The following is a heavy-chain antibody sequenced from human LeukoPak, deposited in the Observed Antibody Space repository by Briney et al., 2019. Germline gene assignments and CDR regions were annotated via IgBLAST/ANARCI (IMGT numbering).Heavy chain of an antibody. CDR1: GSTSSNAW. D-gene: IGHD4/OR15-4a*01. V-gene: IGHV3-15*01. CDR3: TTFDYAAFLI. Sequence: GGSLRLSCAVSGSTSSNAWMRWVRQAPGKGLEWVGRIKSKTDGGTRDYAAPVKGRFTISRDDSKNTLYLQMNSLKTEDTAVYYCTTFDYAAFLIWGQGTMVTVSS. J-gene: IGHJ3*02. CDR2: IKSKTDGGTR.